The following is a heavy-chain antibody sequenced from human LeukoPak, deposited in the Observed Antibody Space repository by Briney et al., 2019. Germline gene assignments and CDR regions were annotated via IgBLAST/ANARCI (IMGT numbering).Heavy chain of an antibody. CDR2: IYYTGST. Sequence: SETLSLTCTVSGGSISGYFWSWIRQPPGKGLEWIGYIYYTGSTSYNPSLKSRVTISVDTPKNQFSLRLSSVTAADTAVYYCARYTTTSVPNWFDPWGQGTLVTVSS. CDR1: GGSISGYF. D-gene: IGHD2/OR15-2a*01. V-gene: IGHV4-59*08. CDR3: ARYTTTSVPNWFDP. J-gene: IGHJ5*02.